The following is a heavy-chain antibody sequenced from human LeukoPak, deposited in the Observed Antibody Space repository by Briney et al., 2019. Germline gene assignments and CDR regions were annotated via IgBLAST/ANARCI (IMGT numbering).Heavy chain of an antibody. J-gene: IGHJ4*02. CDR1: GFTFRSYW. CDR2: IKLDGSEK. CDR3: ARDSPHSSSFAYDY. D-gene: IGHD6-13*01. Sequence: GGSLRLSCAASGFTFRSYWMSWVRQAPGKGLEWVANIKLDGSEKYYVDSVKGRFTISRDNAKNSLYLQMWSLRAEDTAMYYCARDSPHSSSFAYDYWGQGTLVTVSS. V-gene: IGHV3-7*01.